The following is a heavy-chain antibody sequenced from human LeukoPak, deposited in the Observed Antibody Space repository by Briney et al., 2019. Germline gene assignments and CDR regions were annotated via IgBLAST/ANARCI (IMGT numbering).Heavy chain of an antibody. CDR1: GGSFSGYY. J-gene: IGHJ6*03. CDR3: AREGQGWSGYSPYYYYYYMDV. V-gene: IGHV4-34*01. Sequence: SETLSLTCAVYGGSFSGYYWSWIRQPPGKGLEWIGEINHSGSTNYNPSLKSRVTISVDTSKNQFSLKLSSVTAADTAVYYCAREGQGWSGYSPYYYYYYMDVWGKGTTVTVSS. D-gene: IGHD3-3*01. CDR2: INHSGST.